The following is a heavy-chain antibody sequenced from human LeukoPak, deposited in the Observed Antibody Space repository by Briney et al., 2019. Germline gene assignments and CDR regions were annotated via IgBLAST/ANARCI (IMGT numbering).Heavy chain of an antibody. D-gene: IGHD2-2*01. V-gene: IGHV1-18*01. Sequence: ASVKVSCKSSGYTFTNYGISWVRQAPGQGLEWMGWINAYNGNTNYAQKIQGRVTMTTDTSTNTAYMGLRSLRSDDTAVYYCARDPPHLCSSTSCFGDYWGQGTLVTVSS. CDR2: INAYNGNT. CDR3: ARDPPHLCSSTSCFGDY. J-gene: IGHJ4*02. CDR1: GYTFTNYG.